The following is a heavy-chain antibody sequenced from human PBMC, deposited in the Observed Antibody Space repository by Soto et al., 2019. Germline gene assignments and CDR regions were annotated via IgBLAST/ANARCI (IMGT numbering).Heavy chain of an antibody. D-gene: IGHD3-10*01. J-gene: IGHJ4*02. CDR1: GVTFSNYA. CDR3: AKQRADYGSGADTFYFDS. V-gene: IGHV3-23*01. Sequence: GGSLRLSCTVSGVTFSNYAMNWVRQAPGKGLEWVSSLSGSGGTTYYADSVKGRFIISRDNSKNALYLLMNSLRAEDTALYYCAKQRADYGSGADTFYFDSWGQGALVTVSS. CDR2: LSGSGGTT.